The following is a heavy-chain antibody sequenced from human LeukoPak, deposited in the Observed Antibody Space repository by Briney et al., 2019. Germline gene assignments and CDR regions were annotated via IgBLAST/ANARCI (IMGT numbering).Heavy chain of an antibody. Sequence: ASVKVSCKASGYTFITHGLTWVRQAPGQGLEWMGWISAYNGNTIYAQTLQDRLTMTTDASTSTAYMELRSLRSDDTAVYYCARGRLRYLDWTRAYSDYWGQGTLVTVSS. CDR2: ISAYNGNT. CDR1: GYTFITHG. D-gene: IGHD3-9*01. CDR3: ARGRLRYLDWTRAYSDY. J-gene: IGHJ4*02. V-gene: IGHV1-18*01.